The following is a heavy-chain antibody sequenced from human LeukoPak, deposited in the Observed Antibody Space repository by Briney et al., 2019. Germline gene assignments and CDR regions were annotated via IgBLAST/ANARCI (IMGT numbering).Heavy chain of an antibody. CDR3: ARTSMIVVVSPFDY. V-gene: IGHV1-2*02. D-gene: IGHD3-22*01. CDR2: INPNSGGT. CDR1: GYTFTGYY. Sequence: ASVKVSCKASGYTFTGYYMHWVRQAPGQGLEWMGWINPNSGGTNYAQKFQGRVTMTRDTSISTAYMELSRLRSDDTAVYYCARTSMIVVVSPFDYWGQGTLSPSPQ. J-gene: IGHJ4*02.